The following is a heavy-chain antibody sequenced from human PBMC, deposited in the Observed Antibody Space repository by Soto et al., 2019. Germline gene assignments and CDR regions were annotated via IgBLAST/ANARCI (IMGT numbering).Heavy chain of an antibody. Sequence: GGSLRLSCAASGFTFSSYGMHWVRQAPGKGLEWVAVISYDGSNKYYADSVKGRFTISRDNSKNTLYLQMNSLRAEDTAVYYCALTTSRIAVAGYPYYYYGMDVWGQGTTVTVSS. J-gene: IGHJ6*02. V-gene: IGHV3-30*03. CDR3: ALTTSRIAVAGYPYYYYGMDV. CDR2: ISYDGSNK. D-gene: IGHD6-19*01. CDR1: GFTFSSYG.